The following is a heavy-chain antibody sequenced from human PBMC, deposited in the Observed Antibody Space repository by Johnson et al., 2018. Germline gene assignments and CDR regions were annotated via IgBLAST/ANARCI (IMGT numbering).Heavy chain of an antibody. CDR1: GGSISSYS. CDR3: ARGVLNDDAFEI. D-gene: IGHD6-13*01. J-gene: IGHJ3*02. V-gene: IGHV4-59*01. Sequence: QVQLVESGPGLVKPSATLSLTCTVSGGSISSYSWSWIRQPPGTGLEWIGYIYYSGGTNYNPSLKRRVTISVDTAKNQFSLKLSSVTAADTAVYYRARGVLNDDAFEIWGQGTMVTVSA. CDR2: IYYSGGT.